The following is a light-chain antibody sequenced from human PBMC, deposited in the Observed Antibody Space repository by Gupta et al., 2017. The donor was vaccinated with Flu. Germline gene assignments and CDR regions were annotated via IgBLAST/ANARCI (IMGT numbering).Light chain of an antibody. CDR3: SSSTTTTTFYV. V-gene: IGLV2-14*01. Sequence: QSALTQPASVSGSPGQSITISCTGTSSDVGNSDYVSWYQQDSGKAPKLLIYDVSNRPSGVSSRFSGSTSGNNASLPTTGLQAEDETDYYCSSSTTTTTFYVFGTGTKVTVL. J-gene: IGLJ1*01. CDR1: SSDVGNSDY. CDR2: DVS.